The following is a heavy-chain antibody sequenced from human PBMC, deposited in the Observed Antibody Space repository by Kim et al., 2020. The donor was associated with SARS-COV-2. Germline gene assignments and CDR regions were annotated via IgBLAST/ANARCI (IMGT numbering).Heavy chain of an antibody. Sequence: GGSLRLSCAASGFTFSSYSMNWVRQAPGKGLEWVSSISSSSSYIYYADSVKGRFTISRDNAKNSLYLQMNSLRAEDTAVYYCARDLHPMEDSSGYYRAMDYWGQGTLVTVSS. CDR3: ARDLHPMEDSSGYYRAMDY. CDR2: ISSSSSYI. V-gene: IGHV3-21*04. J-gene: IGHJ4*02. D-gene: IGHD3-22*01. CDR1: GFTFSSYS.